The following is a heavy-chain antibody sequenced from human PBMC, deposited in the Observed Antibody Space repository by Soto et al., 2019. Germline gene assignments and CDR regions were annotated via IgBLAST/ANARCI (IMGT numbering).Heavy chain of an antibody. J-gene: IGHJ4*02. V-gene: IGHV4-4*02. Sequence: QVQLEESGPGLVRPSETLSLTCAVSGASVTSGNWWSWVRHPPGKGLEWIGEIHHSAATNYNPSLKSRVTMSVDKSENLFTLNLRSVTAADTAVYHCGRVSYGSSGWSIDYWGQGTLVAVS. D-gene: IGHD6-19*01. CDR1: GASVTSGNW. CDR3: GRVSYGSSGWSIDY. CDR2: IHHSAAT.